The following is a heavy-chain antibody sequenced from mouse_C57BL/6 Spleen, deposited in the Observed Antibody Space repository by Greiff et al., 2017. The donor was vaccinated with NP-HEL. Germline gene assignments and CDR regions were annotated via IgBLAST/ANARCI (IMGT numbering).Heavy chain of an antibody. CDR3: ARDYGSSYYYAMDY. Sequence: EVQLQQSGPELVKPGASVKMSCKASGYTFTDYNMHWVKQSHGKSLEWIGYINPNNGGTSYNQKFKGKATLTVNKSSSTAYMEHRSLTSEDSAVYYGARDYGSSYYYAMDYWGKGTTVTVSS. J-gene: IGHJ4*01. V-gene: IGHV1-22*01. D-gene: IGHD1-1*01. CDR1: GYTFTDYN. CDR2: INPNNGGT.